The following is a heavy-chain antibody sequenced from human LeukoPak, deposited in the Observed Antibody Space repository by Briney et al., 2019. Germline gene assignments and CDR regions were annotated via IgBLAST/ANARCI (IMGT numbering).Heavy chain of an antibody. Sequence: GGSLRLSCAASGFTFSTYWMQWVRQDPGKGLVWVSHINSYGSSTAYADSVKGRFTISRDNAKKTLYLQMNSLRVEDTAIYYCRTYRWGDSFEYWGQGTLVTASS. D-gene: IGHD3-16*01. CDR1: GFTFSTYW. CDR2: INSYGSST. V-gene: IGHV3-74*01. CDR3: RTYRWGDSFEY. J-gene: IGHJ4*02.